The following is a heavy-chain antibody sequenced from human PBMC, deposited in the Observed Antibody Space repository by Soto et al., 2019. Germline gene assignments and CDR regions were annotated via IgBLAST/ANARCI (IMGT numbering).Heavy chain of an antibody. D-gene: IGHD2-8*01. CDR1: GFTFKYYA. CDR2: ISGSGDKT. V-gene: IGHV3-23*01. Sequence: EVQLLQSGGGLAQPGTSLRLSCAASGFTFKYYAMTWVRQAPGKGLEWVSTISGSGDKTAYADSVKGRFRVSRDNSKDTLYLQMDSLRADDTALYYCARESKWYGCQYFQDWGQGILVTVAS. J-gene: IGHJ1*01. CDR3: ARESKWYGCQYFQD.